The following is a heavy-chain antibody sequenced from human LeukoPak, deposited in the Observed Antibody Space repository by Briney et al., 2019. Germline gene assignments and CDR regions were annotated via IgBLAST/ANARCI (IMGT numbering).Heavy chain of an antibody. CDR2: ISAYNDNT. Sequence: ASVKVSCKASGYTFTSYGISWVRQAPGQGLEWMGWISAYNDNTNYAQRLQDRVTMTTGTSTSTAYMELRSLRSDDTAVYYCARDHSSSGQLFDYWGQGTLVTVSS. CDR3: ARDHSSSGQLFDY. J-gene: IGHJ4*02. D-gene: IGHD6-13*01. CDR1: GYTFTSYG. V-gene: IGHV1-18*01.